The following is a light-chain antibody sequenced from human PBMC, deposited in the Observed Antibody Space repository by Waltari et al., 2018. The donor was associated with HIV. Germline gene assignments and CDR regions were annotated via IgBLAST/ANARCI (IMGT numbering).Light chain of an antibody. J-gene: IGLJ3*02. CDR1: NRGIKS. V-gene: IGLV3-21*02. CDR3: QVWDTSREWV. CDR2: DNT. Sequence: SNVLTQPPSVSVAPGQTARITCGENNRGIKSVHWYQQKPGQAPVLVVYDNTDRPSGIPERFSGSNSGKTATLTIRGVEAGDEADYYCQVWDTSREWVFGGGTKLTVL.